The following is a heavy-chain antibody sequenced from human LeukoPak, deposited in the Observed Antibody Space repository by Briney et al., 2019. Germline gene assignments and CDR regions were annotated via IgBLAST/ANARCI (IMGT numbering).Heavy chain of an antibody. V-gene: IGHV3-30*01. CDR2: ISYDGGNK. CDR3: ARETPIVVVPAAIDY. D-gene: IGHD2-2*01. J-gene: IGHJ4*02. CDR1: GFTFSSYA. Sequence: GGSLRLSCAASGFTFSSYAMHWVRQAPGKGLEWVAVISYDGGNKYYADSVKGRFTISRDNSKNTLYLQMNSLRAEDTAVYYCARETPIVVVPAAIDYWGQGTLVTVSP.